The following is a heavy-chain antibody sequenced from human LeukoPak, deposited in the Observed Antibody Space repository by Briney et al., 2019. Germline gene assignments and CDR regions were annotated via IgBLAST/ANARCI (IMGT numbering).Heavy chain of an antibody. CDR3: ARGAPPFNERELLLRRGESIMTGGEFDY. CDR1: GYTFTSYD. J-gene: IGHJ4*02. V-gene: IGHV1-8*01. CDR2: MNPNSGNT. D-gene: IGHD1-26*01. Sequence: ASAKVSCKASGYTFTSYDINWVRQATGQGLEWMGWMNPNSGNTGYAQKFQGRVTMTRNTSISTAYMELSSLRSEDTAVYYCARGAPPFNERELLLRRGESIMTGGEFDYWGQGTLVTVSS.